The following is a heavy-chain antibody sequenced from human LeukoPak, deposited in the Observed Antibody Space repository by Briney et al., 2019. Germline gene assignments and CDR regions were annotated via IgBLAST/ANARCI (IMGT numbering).Heavy chain of an antibody. CDR2: IYPGDSDT. J-gene: IGHJ1*01. Sequence: GESLKISCKGSGYSFSNFWLGWVRQVPGKGLEWMGIIYPGDSDTRYSPSFQGQVTISADKSISTAYLQWSSLKASDSGIYYCARGFCSANSCHWHFQQWGQGTLVTV. D-gene: IGHD2-15*01. V-gene: IGHV5-51*01. CDR3: ARGFCSANSCHWHFQQ. CDR1: GYSFSNFW.